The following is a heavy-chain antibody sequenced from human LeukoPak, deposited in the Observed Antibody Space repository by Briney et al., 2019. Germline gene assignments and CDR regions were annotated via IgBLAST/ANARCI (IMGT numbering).Heavy chain of an antibody. Sequence: SETLSLTCAVSGGSISSNSYYWGWIRQPPGKGLEWIGSIYYSGSTYYNPSLKSRVTISVDTSKNQFSLKLSSVTAADTAVYYCAREAVTIFGVVRTQTTKLPHRFDPWGQGTLVTVSS. J-gene: IGHJ5*02. CDR1: GGSISSNSYY. D-gene: IGHD3-3*01. CDR2: IYYSGST. V-gene: IGHV4-39*07. CDR3: AREAVTIFGVVRTQTTKLPHRFDP.